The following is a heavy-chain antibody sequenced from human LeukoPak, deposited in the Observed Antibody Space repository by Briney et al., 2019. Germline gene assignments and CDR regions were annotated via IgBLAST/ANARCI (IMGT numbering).Heavy chain of an antibody. CDR1: GLTFSSYA. CDR2: ISGSGGST. D-gene: IGHD3-3*01. Sequence: GGSLRLSCAASGLTFSSYAMSWVRQAPGKGLEWVSAISGSGGSTYYADSVKGRFTISRDNSKNTLYLQMNSLRAEDTAVYYCAKEWVDFWSGYYTMPDYWGQGTLVTVSS. V-gene: IGHV3-23*01. J-gene: IGHJ4*02. CDR3: AKEWVDFWSGYYTMPDY.